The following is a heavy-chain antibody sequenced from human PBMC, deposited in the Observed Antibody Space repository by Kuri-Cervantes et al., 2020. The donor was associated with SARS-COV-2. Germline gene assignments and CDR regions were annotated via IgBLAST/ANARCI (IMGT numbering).Heavy chain of an antibody. Sequence: GESLKISCAASGFTFISYWMSWVRQAPGKGLEWVANIKQDGSEKYYADSVKGRFTISRDNSKNTLYLQMNSLSAEDTAVYYCAKALAVAGNYGMDVWGQGTTVTVSS. CDR2: IKQDGSEK. J-gene: IGHJ6*02. V-gene: IGHV3-7*03. CDR1: GFTFISYW. D-gene: IGHD6-19*01. CDR3: AKALAVAGNYGMDV.